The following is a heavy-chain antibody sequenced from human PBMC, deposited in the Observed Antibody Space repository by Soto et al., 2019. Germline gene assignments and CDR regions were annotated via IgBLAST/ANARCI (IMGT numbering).Heavy chain of an antibody. CDR3: ARRNGSCFDY. CDR1: GGSISSYY. D-gene: IGHD2-8*01. J-gene: IGHJ4*02. CDR2: IYYSGST. Sequence: SETLSLTCTVSGGSISSYYWSWIRQPPGKGLEWIGYIYYSGSTNYNPSLKSRVTISVDTSKNQFSLKLSSVTAADTAVYYCARRNGSCFDYWGQGTLVTVSS. V-gene: IGHV4-59*08.